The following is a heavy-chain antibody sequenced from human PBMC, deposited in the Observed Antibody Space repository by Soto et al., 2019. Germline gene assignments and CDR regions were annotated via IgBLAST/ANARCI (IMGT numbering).Heavy chain of an antibody. V-gene: IGHV3-30-3*01. J-gene: IGHJ4*02. CDR1: GFTFSSYA. CDR3: ARDKDYIYFDY. D-gene: IGHD4-4*01. Sequence: LRLSCAASGFTFSSYAMHLVRQAPGKGLEWVAVISYDGSNKYYADSVKGRFTISRDNSKNTLYLQMNSLRAEDTAVYYCARDKDYIYFDYWGQGTLVTVSS. CDR2: ISYDGSNK.